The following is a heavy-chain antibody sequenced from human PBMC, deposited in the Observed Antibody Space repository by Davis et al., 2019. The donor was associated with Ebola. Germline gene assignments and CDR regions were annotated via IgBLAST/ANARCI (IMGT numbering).Heavy chain of an antibody. CDR1: GYTFTGYY. J-gene: IGHJ6*03. D-gene: IGHD2-8*02. Sequence: ASVKVSCKASGYTFTGYYMHWVRQAPGQGLEWMGWINPNSGGTNYAQKFQGRVTMTRDTSISTAYMELSRLRSDDTAVYYCARDGSAWWAPYYYMDVWGKGTTVTVSS. V-gene: IGHV1-2*02. CDR3: ARDGSAWWAPYYYMDV. CDR2: INPNSGGT.